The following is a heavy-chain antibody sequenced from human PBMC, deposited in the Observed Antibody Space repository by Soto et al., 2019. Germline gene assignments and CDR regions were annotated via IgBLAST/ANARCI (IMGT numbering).Heavy chain of an antibody. V-gene: IGHV4-61*01. Sequence: SETLSLTCTVSGGSVSSGSYYWSWIRQPPGKGPEWIGYIYYSGSTNYNPSLKSRVTISVDTSKNQFSLKLSSVTAADTAVYYCARGHCSGGSCQSPFDYWGQGTLVTVSS. CDR2: IYYSGST. J-gene: IGHJ4*02. CDR1: GGSVSSGSYY. D-gene: IGHD2-15*01. CDR3: ARGHCSGGSCQSPFDY.